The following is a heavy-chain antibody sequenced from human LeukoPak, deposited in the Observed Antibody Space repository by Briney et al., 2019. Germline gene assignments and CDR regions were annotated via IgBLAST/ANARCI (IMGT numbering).Heavy chain of an antibody. CDR2: INSDGSST. CDR1: GFTFSSYW. Sequence: TGGSLRLSCAASGFTFSSYWMHWVRQAPGKGLVWVSRINSDGSSTSYADSVKGRFTISRDNAKNTLYLQMNSLRAEDTAVYYCTRDNSSYDYVWGSYTPARTPGGLDYWGQGTLVTVSS. D-gene: IGHD3-16*01. V-gene: IGHV3-74*01. J-gene: IGHJ4*02. CDR3: TRDNSSYDYVWGSYTPARTPGGLDY.